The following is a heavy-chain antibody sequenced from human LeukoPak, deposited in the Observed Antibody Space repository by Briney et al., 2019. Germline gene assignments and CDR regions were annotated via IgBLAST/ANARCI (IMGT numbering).Heavy chain of an antibody. CDR2: ISGSGDST. CDR3: AGSSRITNWFDP. CDR1: GFPFSSYA. J-gene: IGHJ5*02. Sequence: GGSLRLSCAASGFPFSSYAMSWVRQAPGKGLEWVSAISGSGDSTYYADSVKGRFTISRDNSKNTLYLQMNSLRAEDTAVYYCAGSSRITNWFDPWGQGTLVTVSS. D-gene: IGHD6-13*01. V-gene: IGHV3-23*01.